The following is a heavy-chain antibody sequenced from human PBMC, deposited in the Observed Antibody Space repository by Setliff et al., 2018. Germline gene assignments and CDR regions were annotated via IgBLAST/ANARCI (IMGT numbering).Heavy chain of an antibody. D-gene: IGHD1-26*01. CDR1: GGTFSSYA. CDR2: IIPIFGTA. J-gene: IGHJ6*03. CDR3: ARVKVIVGATPRTYYMDV. V-gene: IGHV1-69*06. Sequence: SVKVSCKASGGTFSSYAISWVRQAPGQGLEWMGGIIPIFGTANYAQKFQGRVTITADKSTSTAYMELSRLRSEDTAVYYCARVKVIVGATPRTYYMDVWGKGTTVTVSS.